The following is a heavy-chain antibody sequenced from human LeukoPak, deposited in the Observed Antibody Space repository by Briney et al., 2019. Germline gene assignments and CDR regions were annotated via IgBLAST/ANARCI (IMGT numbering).Heavy chain of an antibody. D-gene: IGHD3-3*01. V-gene: IGHV4-34*01. J-gene: IGHJ5*02. CDR1: GGSFSVYY. CDR3: ARGDTIFGVVSKGNWFDP. Sequence: PSETLSLTCAVYGGSFSVYYWSWIRQPPGKGLEWIGEINHSGSTNYNPSLKSRVTISVDTSKNQFSLKLTSVTAADTAVYYCARGDTIFGVVSKGNWFDPWGQGTLVTDSS. CDR2: INHSGST.